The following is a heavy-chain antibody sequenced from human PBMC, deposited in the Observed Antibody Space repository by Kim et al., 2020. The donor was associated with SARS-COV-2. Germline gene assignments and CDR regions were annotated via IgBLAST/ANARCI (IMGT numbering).Heavy chain of an antibody. Sequence: ASVKVSCKVSGYTLTGLSMHWVRQAPGKGLEWMGGFDPEDGETIYAQKFQGRVTMTEDTSTDTAYMELSSLRSEDTAVYYCATSYAFSARGSPDYWGQGTLVTVSS. V-gene: IGHV1-24*01. D-gene: IGHD2-2*01. CDR2: FDPEDGET. CDR3: ATSYAFSARGSPDY. J-gene: IGHJ4*02. CDR1: GYTLTGLS.